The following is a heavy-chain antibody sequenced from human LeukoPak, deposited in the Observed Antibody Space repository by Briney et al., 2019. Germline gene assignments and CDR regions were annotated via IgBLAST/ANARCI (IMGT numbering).Heavy chain of an antibody. CDR3: ARDRIAAAGTDYDY. Sequence: PGGSLRLSCAASGFTFSSYWMSWVRQAPGKGLEWVANIKQDGREKNYVDSVEGRFTISRDNAYNSLYLQMNSLRAEDTAVYYCARDRIAAAGTDYDYWGQGALVTVSS. J-gene: IGHJ4*02. V-gene: IGHV3-7*01. CDR1: GFTFSSYW. CDR2: IKQDGREK. D-gene: IGHD6-13*01.